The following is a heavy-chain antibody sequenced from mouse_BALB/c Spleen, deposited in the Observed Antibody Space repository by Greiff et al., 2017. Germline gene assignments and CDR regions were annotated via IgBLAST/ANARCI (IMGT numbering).Heavy chain of an antibody. CDR1: GFNIKDYC. J-gene: IGHJ3*01. CDR2: IDPGNGDT. V-gene: IGHV14-4*02. D-gene: IGHD1-2*01. CDR3: NAAAATTVAY. Sequence: EVQLQQSGAELVRSGASVTLSCTASGFNIKDYCMHWVKQGPEQGLEWIGWIDPGNGDTEYAPKFQDKATMTADTSSNTAYLQHSSLTSEDTAVYHWNAAAATTVAYWGQGTLDTVSA.